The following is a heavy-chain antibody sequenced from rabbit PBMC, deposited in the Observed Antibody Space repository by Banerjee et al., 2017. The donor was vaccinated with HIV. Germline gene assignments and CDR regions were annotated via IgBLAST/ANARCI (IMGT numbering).Heavy chain of an antibody. CDR1: GIDFSSYS. CDR2: IHTGSGST. J-gene: IGHJ4*01. V-gene: IGHV1S39*01. CDR3: ARSGNL. Sequence: QEQLMESGGGLVQPGGSLKLSCKASGIDFSSYSMSWVRQAPGKGLEWIGYIHTGSGSTDYASWVNGRFSISKTSSTTVTLQMTSLTAADTATYFCARSGNLWGQGTLVTVS.